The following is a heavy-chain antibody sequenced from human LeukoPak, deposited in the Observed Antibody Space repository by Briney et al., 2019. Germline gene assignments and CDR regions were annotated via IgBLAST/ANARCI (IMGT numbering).Heavy chain of an antibody. D-gene: IGHD5-24*01. CDR2: ISAYNGNT. J-gene: IGHJ4*02. CDR3: ARDRSNYGHKQGVGY. CDR1: GYTFTSYA. V-gene: IGHV1-18*01. Sequence: LRASVKVSCKASGYTFTSYAMHWVRQAPGQRLEWMGWISAYNGNTYYAQNLQGRVTMTTDTSTSTAYMELRSLRSDDTAVYYCARDRSNYGHKQGVGYWGQGTLVTVSS.